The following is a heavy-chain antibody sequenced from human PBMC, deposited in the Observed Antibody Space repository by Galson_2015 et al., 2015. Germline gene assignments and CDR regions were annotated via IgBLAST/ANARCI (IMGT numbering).Heavy chain of an antibody. CDR3: AREFVAGTGWFDP. J-gene: IGHJ5*02. V-gene: IGHV3-21*01. CDR2: ISSSSSYI. D-gene: IGHD6-19*01. Sequence: SLRLSCAASGFTFSSYSMNWVRQAPGKGLEWVSSISSSSSYIYYADSVKGRFTISRDNAKNSLYLQMNSLRAEDTAVYYCAREFVAGTGWFDPWGQGTLVTVSS. CDR1: GFTFSSYS.